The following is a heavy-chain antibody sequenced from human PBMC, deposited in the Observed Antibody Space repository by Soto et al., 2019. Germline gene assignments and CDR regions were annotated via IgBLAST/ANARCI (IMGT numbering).Heavy chain of an antibody. J-gene: IGHJ4*02. Sequence: QLQLQESGSGLVKPSQTLSLTCAVSGGSISSGGYSWSWIRQPPGKGLEWIGYIYHSGSTYYNPSLLRLISMPASWFKKQFPSKLSPVAAADKALYYCTRGNVAASDYWGQGTLVSVSS. V-gene: IGHV4-30-2*01. CDR1: GGSISSGGYS. CDR3: TRGNVAASDY. D-gene: IGHD2-21*01. CDR2: IYHSGST.